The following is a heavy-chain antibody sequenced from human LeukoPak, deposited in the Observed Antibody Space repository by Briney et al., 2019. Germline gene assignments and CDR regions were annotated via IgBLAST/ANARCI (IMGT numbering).Heavy chain of an antibody. CDR3: ARGQVGGQDY. Sequence: SQTLSLTCTVSGGSISSGGYYWSWIRQHPGKGLEWIGYIYYSGSTYYNPSLKSRVTISVDTSKNQFSLKLSSVTVADTAVYYCARGQVGGQDYWGQGTLVTVSS. V-gene: IGHV4-31*03. CDR2: IYYSGST. J-gene: IGHJ4*02. D-gene: IGHD3-16*01. CDR1: GGSISSGGYY.